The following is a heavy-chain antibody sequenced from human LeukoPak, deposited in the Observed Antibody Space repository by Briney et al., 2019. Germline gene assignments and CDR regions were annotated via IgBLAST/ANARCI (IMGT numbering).Heavy chain of an antibody. V-gene: IGHV3-30*05. Sequence: GGSLRLSCAPSGFNINWYGILWVRQAPGKGLEWVAVISHGGSNNYYADSVKGRFTISRDNSKNTLYLQMITLRAEDTAVYYCAKDTCSGGSCYYYYGMDVWGQGTTVTVSS. CDR1: GFNINWYG. D-gene: IGHD2-15*01. CDR2: ISHGGSNN. CDR3: AKDTCSGGSCYYYYGMDV. J-gene: IGHJ6*02.